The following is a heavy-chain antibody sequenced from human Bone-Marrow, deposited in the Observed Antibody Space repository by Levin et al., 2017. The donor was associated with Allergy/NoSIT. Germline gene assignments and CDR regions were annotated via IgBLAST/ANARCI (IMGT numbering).Heavy chain of an antibody. J-gene: IGHJ4*02. D-gene: IGHD6-19*01. CDR3: ASSGGWAFGY. Sequence: PGGSLRLSCAASGFTFSDYYMCWIRQAPGKGLEWISCINSDGSTISYADSVKGRFSISRDNSKNSLVLQMNTLRVEDTALYYCASSGGWAFGYWGQGTPVTVSS. CDR2: INSDGSTI. CDR1: GFTFSDYY. V-gene: IGHV3-11*01.